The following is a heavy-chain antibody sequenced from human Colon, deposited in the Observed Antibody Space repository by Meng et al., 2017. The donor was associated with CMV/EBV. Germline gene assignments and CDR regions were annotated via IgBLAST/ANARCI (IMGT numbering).Heavy chain of an antibody. D-gene: IGHD2-21*01. CDR2: IDWNGGTT. V-gene: IGHV3-20*04. J-gene: IGHJ4*02. CDR1: GFRFDDFA. Sequence: GESLKISCAASGFRFDDFAMSWVRQVPGKGLEWVAGIDWNGGTTQYSESVKGRFTVSRDNAKNSLYLQMNTLRDEDTASYYCAKDYMSACDSWGRGTLVTVSS. CDR3: AKDYMSACDS.